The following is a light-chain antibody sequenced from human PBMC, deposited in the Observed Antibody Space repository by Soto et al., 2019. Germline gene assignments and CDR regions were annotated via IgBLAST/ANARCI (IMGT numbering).Light chain of an antibody. CDR2: DAS. CDR1: QSVKRR. CDR3: QQRDDWPLT. J-gene: IGKJ4*01. Sequence: EIVLTQSPATLSLSPGEGATLSCRASQSVKRRLGWYQQKPGQAPTLLIYDASNWATGIPARFSGSGSDTDFTLTISSLEPEDFAIYYCQQRDDWPLTFGGGTRVEIK. V-gene: IGKV3-11*01.